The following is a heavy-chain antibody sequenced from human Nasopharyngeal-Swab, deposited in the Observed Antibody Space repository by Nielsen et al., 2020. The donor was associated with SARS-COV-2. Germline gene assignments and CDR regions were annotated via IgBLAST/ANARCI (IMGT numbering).Heavy chain of an antibody. Sequence: SDTLSLPCTASGGSSSSSSYNWGWILQPPGKGLEWFGSIYYRGSTYYNPSLKSRVTTSVDTSKNQFSLRLSSVTAADTAVYYCVGSSWYGDYYYYYGMDVWGQGTTVTVSS. J-gene: IGHJ6*02. CDR2: IYYRGST. CDR1: GGSSSSSSYN. CDR3: VGSSWYGDYYYYYGMDV. D-gene: IGHD6-13*01. V-gene: IGHV4-39*07.